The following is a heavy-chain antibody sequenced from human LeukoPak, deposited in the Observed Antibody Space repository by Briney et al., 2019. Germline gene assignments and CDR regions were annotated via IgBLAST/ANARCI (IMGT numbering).Heavy chain of an antibody. V-gene: IGHV2-5*02. CDR1: GFSLSNTAVG. CDR3: ARTRSSGYYDAFDV. J-gene: IGHJ3*01. D-gene: IGHD3-22*01. CDR2: IHWDDDK. Sequence: ESGPTLVKPTQTLTLTCTFSGFSLSNTAVGVGWIRQPPGKALEWLAVIHWDDDKRFSRSLKNRLTITKDTAKNQVVLTLNNMDPVDTGTYYCARTRSSGYYDAFDVWGQGTMVIVSS.